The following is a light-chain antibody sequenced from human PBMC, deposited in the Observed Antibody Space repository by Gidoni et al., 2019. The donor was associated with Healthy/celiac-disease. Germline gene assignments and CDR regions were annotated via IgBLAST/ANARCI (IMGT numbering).Light chain of an antibody. Sequence: QSALTQPASVSGSPGQSITISCTGTSSDVGGYNYVSWYQQYPGKAPKVMIYDVSNRPSGVSNRFSGSKSGNTASLTISGLQAEDEADYYCASYTRSSTWVFGGGTKLTVL. CDR2: DVS. CDR3: ASYTRSSTWV. CDR1: SSDVGGYNY. V-gene: IGLV2-14*01. J-gene: IGLJ3*02.